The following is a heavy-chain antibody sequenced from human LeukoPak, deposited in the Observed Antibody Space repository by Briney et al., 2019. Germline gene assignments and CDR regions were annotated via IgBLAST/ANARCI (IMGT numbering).Heavy chain of an antibody. V-gene: IGHV3-23*01. CDR2: ISGSGGST. CDR3: AKSSYYDSSGYYREYYFDY. J-gene: IGHJ4*02. D-gene: IGHD3-22*01. Sequence: PGGSLRLSCAASGFAFSTYAMSWVRQAPGKGLEWVSAISGSGGSTNYADSVKGRVTVSRDNSKSTLYLQKNSLRAEDTAVYYCAKSSYYDSSGYYREYYFDYWGQGTLVTVSS. CDR1: GFAFSTYA.